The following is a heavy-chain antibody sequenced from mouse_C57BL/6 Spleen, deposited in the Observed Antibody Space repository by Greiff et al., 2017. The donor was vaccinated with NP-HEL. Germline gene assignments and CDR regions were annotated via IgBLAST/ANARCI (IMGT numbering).Heavy chain of an antibody. V-gene: IGHV1-20*01. Sequence: VQLQQSGPELVKPGDSVKISCKASGYSFTGYFMNWVMQSHGKSLEWIGRINPYNGDTFYNQKFKGKATLTVDKSSSAAHMELRSLTSEDSAVYYCARSLLPYAMDYWGQGTSVTVSS. CDR1: GYSFTGYF. CDR2: INPYNGDT. D-gene: IGHD1-1*01. CDR3: ARSLLPYAMDY. J-gene: IGHJ4*01.